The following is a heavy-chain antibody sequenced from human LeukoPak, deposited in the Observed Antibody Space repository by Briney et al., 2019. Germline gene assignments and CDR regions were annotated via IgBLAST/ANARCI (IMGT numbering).Heavy chain of an antibody. CDR2: ISGSAAST. J-gene: IGHJ4*02. CDR3: AKMPVSYSSGWSNFDY. V-gene: IGHV3-23*01. Sequence: GGSLRLSCAASGFTFSSYAMSWVRQAPGKGLEWVSGISGSAASTYYADSVKGRFIISRDNSKNTVYLQMNSLRAEDTAVYYCAKMPVSYSSGWSNFDYWGQGTLVTVSS. CDR1: GFTFSSYA. D-gene: IGHD6-19*01.